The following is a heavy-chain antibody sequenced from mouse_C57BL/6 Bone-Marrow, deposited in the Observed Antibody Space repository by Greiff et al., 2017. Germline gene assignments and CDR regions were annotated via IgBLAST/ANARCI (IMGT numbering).Heavy chain of an antibody. J-gene: IGHJ2*01. Sequence: EVQLVESGGDLVKPGGSLKLSCAASGFTFSSYGMSWVRQTPDKRLEWVATISSGGSSTYYPDSVKGRFTISRDNAKNTLYLQMSSLKSEDTAMYYCARLDNSGYFDYWGQGTTLTVSS. CDR3: ARLDNSGYFDY. CDR2: ISSGGSST. D-gene: IGHD3-2*02. CDR1: GFTFSSYG. V-gene: IGHV5-6*01.